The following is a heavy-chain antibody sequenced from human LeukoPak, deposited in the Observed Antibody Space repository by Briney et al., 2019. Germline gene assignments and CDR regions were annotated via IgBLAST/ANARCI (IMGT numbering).Heavy chain of an antibody. CDR3: AKDVGKWESLHFFDY. V-gene: IGHV3-23*01. Sequence: GGSLRLSCLTSGFTLSTNAMSWVRQAPGKGLEWISGISGSGASTYYADSVKGRFTISRDDSRNTLYLQMNSLRGDDTAVYYCAKDVGKWESLHFFDYWGQGTLVTVSP. J-gene: IGHJ4*02. CDR2: ISGSGAST. CDR1: GFTLSTNA. D-gene: IGHD1-26*01.